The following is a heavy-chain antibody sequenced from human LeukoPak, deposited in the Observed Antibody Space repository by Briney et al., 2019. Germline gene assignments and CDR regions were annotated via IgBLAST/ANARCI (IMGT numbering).Heavy chain of an antibody. Sequence: GGSLRLSCAASGFTVSNKYMSWVRQAPGKGLEWVSVIYSGGTTYYADSVKGRFTISRHIPRNTLYLQMNSLRAEDTAVYYCARERSGSFDYWGQGTLVTVSS. CDR3: ARERSGSFDY. J-gene: IGHJ4*02. D-gene: IGHD1-26*01. CDR2: IYSGGTT. V-gene: IGHV3-53*04. CDR1: GFTVSNKY.